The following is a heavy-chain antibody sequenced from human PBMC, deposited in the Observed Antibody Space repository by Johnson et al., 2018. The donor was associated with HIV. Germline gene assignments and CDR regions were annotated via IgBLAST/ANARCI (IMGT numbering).Heavy chain of an antibody. D-gene: IGHD6-13*01. J-gene: IGHJ3*02. CDR2: ISYDGSNK. CDR3: AKDLLSSTLAPFDI. V-gene: IGHV3-30*04. Sequence: QVQLVESGGGVAQPGRSLRLSCAASGFTFNSYAMHWVRQAPGKGLEWVAVISYDGSNKYYADSVKDRFTISRDNAKNSLYLQMNSLRAEDTALYYCAKDLLSSTLAPFDIWGQGTMVTVSS. CDR1: GFTFNSYA.